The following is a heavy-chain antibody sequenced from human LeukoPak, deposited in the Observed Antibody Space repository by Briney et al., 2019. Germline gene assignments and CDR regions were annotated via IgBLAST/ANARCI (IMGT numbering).Heavy chain of an antibody. CDR2: INHSGST. V-gene: IGHV4-34*01. CDR1: GGSFSGYY. D-gene: IGHD3-22*01. Sequence: SETLSLTCAVYGGSFSGYYWSWIRQPPGKGLEWIGEINHSGSTNYNPSLKSRVTISVDTSKNQFSLKLSSVTAADTAVYYCAGSVVITPHYFDYWGQGTLVAVSS. J-gene: IGHJ4*02. CDR3: AGSVVITPHYFDY.